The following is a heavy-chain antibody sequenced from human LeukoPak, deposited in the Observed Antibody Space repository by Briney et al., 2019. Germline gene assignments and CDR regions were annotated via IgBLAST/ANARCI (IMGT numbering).Heavy chain of an antibody. Sequence: GGSLRLSCAASGFTYSRYAMHSVRQAPGKGLEYVSAISSNGGSTYYANSVKGRFTISRDNSKNTLYLQMGSLRAEDMAVYYCARVAGYCSGGNCPHDGLDDWGQGTLVTVSS. CDR1: GFTYSRYA. J-gene: IGHJ4*02. CDR2: ISSNGGST. V-gene: IGHV3-64*01. D-gene: IGHD2-15*01. CDR3: ARVAGYCSGGNCPHDGLDD.